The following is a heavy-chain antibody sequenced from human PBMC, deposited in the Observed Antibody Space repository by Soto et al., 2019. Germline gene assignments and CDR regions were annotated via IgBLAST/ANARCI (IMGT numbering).Heavy chain of an antibody. D-gene: IGHD3-3*01. Sequence: GSLRLSCVASGXTLSNYWMHWVRQAPGKGLEWVAFISDEGSNKYYADSMRGRFNMYRDNSRRTLYLQMSSLRVEYTAVYYFTKRRSVLRFLEWSSGMEVWGQGTTGTVSS. J-gene: IGHJ6*02. CDR2: ISDEGSNK. CDR1: GXTLSNYW. CDR3: TKRRSVLRFLEWSSGMEV. V-gene: IGHV3-30*18.